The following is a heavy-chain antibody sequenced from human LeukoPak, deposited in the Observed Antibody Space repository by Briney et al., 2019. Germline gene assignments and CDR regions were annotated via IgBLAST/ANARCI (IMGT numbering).Heavy chain of an antibody. D-gene: IGHD2-15*01. V-gene: IGHV4-59*01. CDR2: IYYSGNT. CDR1: GGSISSDH. CDR3: ARVCSCDSFDSG. Sequence: SETLSLTRNVSGGSISSDHWRSIRQPPGKGLEWIGYIYYSGNTNYNPSLKSRVTISVDTSKNQFSLKLRSVTAAGTSVYYCARVCSCDSFDSGWGQGTLVTVSS. J-gene: IGHJ4*02.